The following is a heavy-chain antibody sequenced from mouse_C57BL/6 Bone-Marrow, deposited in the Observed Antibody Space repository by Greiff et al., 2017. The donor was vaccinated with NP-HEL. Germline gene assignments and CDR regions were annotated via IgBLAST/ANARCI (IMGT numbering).Heavy chain of an antibody. CDR1: GFTFSSYA. D-gene: IGHD1-1*01. CDR2: ISSGGDYI. CDR3: LYGSTYYYAMDY. J-gene: IGHJ4*01. V-gene: IGHV5-9-1*02. Sequence: EVKLVESGEGLVKPGGSLKLSCAASGFTFSSYAMSWVRQTPEKRLEWVAYISSGGDYIYYADTVKGRFTLSRDNARNTLYLQMSSLKSEDTAMYYCLYGSTYYYAMDYWGQGTSVTVSS.